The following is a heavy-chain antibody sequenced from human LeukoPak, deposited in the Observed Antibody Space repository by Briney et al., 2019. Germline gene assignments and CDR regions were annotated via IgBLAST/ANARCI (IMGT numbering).Heavy chain of an antibody. CDR3: ARAGSDYVWGSYRT. J-gene: IGHJ5*02. V-gene: IGHV1-69*13. CDR2: IIPIFGTA. D-gene: IGHD3-16*02. Sequence: GASVKVSCKASGGTFSSYAISWVRQAPGQGLEWMGGIIPIFGTANYAQKFQGRVTITADESTSTAYMELSSLRSEDTAVYYCARAGSDYVWGSYRTWGQGTLVTVSS. CDR1: GGTFSSYA.